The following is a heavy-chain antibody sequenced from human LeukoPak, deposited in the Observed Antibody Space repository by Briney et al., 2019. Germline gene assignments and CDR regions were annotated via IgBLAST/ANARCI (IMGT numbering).Heavy chain of an antibody. Sequence: ASVKVSCKASGYTFTSYGITWVRQAPGQGLEGMGWISAYNGYTNYAQMLQGRVTMTTDTSTTTAYMELSSLRSEDTAVYYCARDPQSSGWYNWFDPWGQGTLVTVSS. CDR1: GYTFTSYG. CDR2: ISAYNGYT. J-gene: IGHJ5*02. V-gene: IGHV1-18*01. CDR3: ARDPQSSGWYNWFDP. D-gene: IGHD6-19*01.